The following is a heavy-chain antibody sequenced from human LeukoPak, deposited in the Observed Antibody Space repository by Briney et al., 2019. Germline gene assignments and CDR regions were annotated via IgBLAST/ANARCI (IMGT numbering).Heavy chain of an antibody. CDR3: ARVVRGYSYGYVDI. Sequence: ASVKVSCKASGYTFTSYDINWVRQATGQGLEWMGWMNPNSGNTGYAQKFQGRVTMTRNTSLSTAYMELSSLRSEDTAVYYCARVVRGYSYGYVDIWGQGTMVTVSS. D-gene: IGHD5-18*01. V-gene: IGHV1-8*01. CDR2: MNPNSGNT. J-gene: IGHJ3*02. CDR1: GYTFTSYD.